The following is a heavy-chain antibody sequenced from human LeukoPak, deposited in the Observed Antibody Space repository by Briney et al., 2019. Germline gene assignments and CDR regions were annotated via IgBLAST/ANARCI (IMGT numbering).Heavy chain of an antibody. D-gene: IGHD6-6*01. CDR1: GGSFSGYY. V-gene: IGHV4-34*01. CDR3: ARKVAARPYYYYYYMDV. Sequence: SETLSLTCAVYGGSFSGYYWSWIRQPPGKGLEWIGEINHSGSTNYNPSLKSRVTISVDTSKNQFSLKLSSVTAADTAVYHCARKVAARPYYYYYYMDVWGKGTTVTVSS. J-gene: IGHJ6*03. CDR2: INHSGST.